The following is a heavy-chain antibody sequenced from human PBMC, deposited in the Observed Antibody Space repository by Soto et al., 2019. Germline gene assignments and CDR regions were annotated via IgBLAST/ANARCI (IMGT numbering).Heavy chain of an antibody. Sequence: QVQLVQSGAEVKKPGSSVKVSCKASGGTFSSYAISWVRQAPGQGLEWMGGIIPIFGTANYAQKFQGRVTISAEEATSTAYMELSSRRSEDTAVYYCAIDARLVTMRGRFDCRGQGTLVTVSS. D-gene: IGHD3-9*01. CDR1: GGTFSSYA. V-gene: IGHV1-69*01. J-gene: IGHJ4*02. CDR3: AIDARLVTMRGRFDC. CDR2: IIPIFGTA.